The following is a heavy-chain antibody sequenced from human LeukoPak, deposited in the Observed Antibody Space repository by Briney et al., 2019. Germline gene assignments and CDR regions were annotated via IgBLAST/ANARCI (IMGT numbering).Heavy chain of an antibody. CDR1: GGTFSSYA. Sequence: SVKVSCKASGGTFSSYAISWVRQAPGQGLEWMGGIIPIFGTADYAQKFQGRVTITTDESTSTAYMELSSLRSEDTAVYYCAFGVVTPDAFDIWGQGTMVTVSS. J-gene: IGHJ3*02. CDR2: IIPIFGTA. D-gene: IGHD3-3*01. V-gene: IGHV1-69*05. CDR3: AFGVVTPDAFDI.